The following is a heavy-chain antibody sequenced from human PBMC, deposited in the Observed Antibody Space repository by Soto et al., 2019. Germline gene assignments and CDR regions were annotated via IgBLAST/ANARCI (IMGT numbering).Heavy chain of an antibody. CDR2: ISYDGSNK. CDR1: GFPFSSFG. CDR3: ARERGYYDSRGYFDF. Sequence: GGSLRLSCTASGFPFSSFGMHWVRQAPGKGLEWVAVISYDGSNKHYADSVKGRFTISRDNSKNTVYLQLNSLRPEDTAVYYCARERGYYDSRGYFDFWGQGTLVTVSS. V-gene: IGHV3-30-3*01. J-gene: IGHJ5*01. D-gene: IGHD3-22*01.